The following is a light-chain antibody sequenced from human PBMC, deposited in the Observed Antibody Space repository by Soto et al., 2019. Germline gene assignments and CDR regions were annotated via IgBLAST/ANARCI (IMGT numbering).Light chain of an antibody. Sequence: QSALTQPASVSGSPGQSITISCTGTSSDAGGYNYVSWYQQPPVKAPKLMIYDVSDRPSGVSNRFSGSKSGNTASLTISGLQAEDEADYYCTSYTSSITLEVFGVGTKLTVL. CDR3: TSYTSSITLEV. CDR2: DVS. J-gene: IGLJ2*01. CDR1: SSDAGGYNY. V-gene: IGLV2-14*01.